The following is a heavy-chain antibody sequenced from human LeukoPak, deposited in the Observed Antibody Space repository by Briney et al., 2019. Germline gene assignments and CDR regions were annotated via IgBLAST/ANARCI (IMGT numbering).Heavy chain of an antibody. CDR1: GLNVSSNY. J-gene: IGHJ5*02. Sequence: GGSLRLSCAASGLNVSSNYMSWVRQAPGKGLEWVSVIYSGGSTCYADSVMGRFTISRDNSKNTLYLQMNSLRAEDTAVYYCARGGLSPVYHWGQGTLVTVSS. CDR3: ARGGLSPVYH. V-gene: IGHV3-53*01. CDR2: IYSGGST.